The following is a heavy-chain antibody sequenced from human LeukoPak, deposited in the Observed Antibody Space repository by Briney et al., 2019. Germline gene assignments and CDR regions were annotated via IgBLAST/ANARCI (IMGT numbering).Heavy chain of an antibody. CDR1: GGSFSGYY. Sequence: SETLSLTCAVYGGSFSGYYWSWNRQPPGKGLEWIGEINHSGSTNYNPSLKSRVTISVDTSKNQFSLKLSSVTAADTAVYYCAIFRYGSSWLNIDYWGQGTLVTVSS. CDR3: AIFRYGSSWLNIDY. V-gene: IGHV4-34*01. D-gene: IGHD6-13*01. J-gene: IGHJ4*02. CDR2: INHSGST.